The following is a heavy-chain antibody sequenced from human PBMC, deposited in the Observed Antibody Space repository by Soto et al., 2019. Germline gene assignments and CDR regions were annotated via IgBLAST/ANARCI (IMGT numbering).Heavy chain of an antibody. CDR1: GFTFGDYA. D-gene: IGHD2-2*01. CDR3: SSEDHRYCSSASCYGGDY. Sequence: GGPLRLSCTTSGFTFGDYAISWFRQAPWKGLDWVGFIRSKTYGGAPEYAASVNGRFTISRDDSGSIAYLQMNSLRSEDTAVYYCSSEDHRYCSSASCYGGDYWGQGTLVTVSS. CDR2: IRSKTYGGAP. V-gene: IGHV3-49*03. J-gene: IGHJ4*02.